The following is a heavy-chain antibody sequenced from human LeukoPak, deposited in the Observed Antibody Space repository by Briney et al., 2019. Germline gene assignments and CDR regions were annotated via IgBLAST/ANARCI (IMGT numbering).Heavy chain of an antibody. CDR2: ISSTSYSI. V-gene: IGHV3-48*03. J-gene: IGHJ4*02. D-gene: IGHD3-16*01. CDR3: AASLGARDY. Sequence: PGGSLRLSCALSGVTSNSYETNWVRQAPGKGLEWISYISSTSYSIYYADSVKGRFTISRDNAKNALYLQMDSLRVEDTALYYCAASLGARDYWGQGILVTVS. CDR1: GVTSNSYE.